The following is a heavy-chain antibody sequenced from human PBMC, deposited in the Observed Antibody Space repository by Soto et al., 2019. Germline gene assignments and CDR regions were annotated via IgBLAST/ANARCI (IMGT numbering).Heavy chain of an antibody. CDR1: GGSICSNNW. CDR3: ATRFDGFGSFEY. D-gene: IGHD3-10*01. Sequence: SETLFRTCAVSGGSICSNNWWAWVRQPPGKGLEWIGEIYHSGSTDYIPALKSRVTISVDKSNNQFSLELTSVTAAETAVYYCATRFDGFGSFEYCGRGTLVTVS. CDR2: IYHSGST. J-gene: IGHJ4*02. V-gene: IGHV4-4*02.